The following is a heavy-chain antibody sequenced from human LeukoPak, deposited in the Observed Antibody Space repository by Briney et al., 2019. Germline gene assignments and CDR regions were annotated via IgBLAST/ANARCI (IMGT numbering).Heavy chain of an antibody. J-gene: IGHJ4*02. D-gene: IGHD2-15*01. Sequence: GGSLRLSCAASGFTFDDYAMHWVRQAPGKGLEWVSGISWNSGSIGYADSVKGRFTISRDNAKNSLYLQMNSLRAEDTALYYCAKAGGGSGYDYWGQGTLFTVSS. CDR1: GFTFDDYA. V-gene: IGHV3-9*01. CDR2: ISWNSGSI. CDR3: AKAGGGSGYDY.